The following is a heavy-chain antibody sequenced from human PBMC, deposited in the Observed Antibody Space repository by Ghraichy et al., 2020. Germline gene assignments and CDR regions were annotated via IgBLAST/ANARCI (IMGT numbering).Heavy chain of an antibody. J-gene: IGHJ5*02. CDR1: GGSINSYS. V-gene: IGHV4-59*01. D-gene: IGHD4-17*01. Sequence: SETLSLTCSVSGGSINSYSWSWIRQPPGKGLEWIGYIYYTGSTSYNPSIKSRVTISADTSKNQFSLKLTAVTAADTALYYCARDPTGWFDPWGQGTLVTVSS. CDR2: IYYTGST. CDR3: ARDPTGWFDP.